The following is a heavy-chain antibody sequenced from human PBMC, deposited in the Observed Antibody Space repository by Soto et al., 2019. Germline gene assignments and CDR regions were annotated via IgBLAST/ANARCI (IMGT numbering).Heavy chain of an antibody. Sequence: EVPLVESGGGLVQPGGSLRLSCAASGFTVSSNYMSWVRQAPGKGLEWVSVIYSGGSTYYADSVKGRFTISRDNSXXTLYLQMNSLRAEDTAVYYCARGPRSSSSWYYFDYWGQGTLVTVSS. V-gene: IGHV3-66*01. J-gene: IGHJ4*02. D-gene: IGHD6-13*01. CDR3: ARGPRSSSSWYYFDY. CDR2: IYSGGST. CDR1: GFTVSSNY.